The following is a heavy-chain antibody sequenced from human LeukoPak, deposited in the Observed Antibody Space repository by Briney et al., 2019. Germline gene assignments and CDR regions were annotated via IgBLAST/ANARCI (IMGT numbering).Heavy chain of an antibody. CDR1: GDSISSGNYY. CDR2: FQTGGST. D-gene: IGHD6-13*01. V-gene: IGHV4-61*02. Sequence: PSQTLSLTCTVSGDSISSGNYYWSWIRQPAGEGLEWIGRFQTGGSTNYNPSLKSRVTISVDTSKNQFSLKLSSVTAADTAVYYCARGSTWVYFFDYWGQGTLVTVSS. J-gene: IGHJ4*02. CDR3: ARGSTWVYFFDY.